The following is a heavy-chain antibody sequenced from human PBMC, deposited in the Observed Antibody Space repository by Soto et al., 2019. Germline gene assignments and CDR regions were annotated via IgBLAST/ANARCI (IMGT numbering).Heavy chain of an antibody. CDR2: IYHSEST. D-gene: IGHD6-19*01. V-gene: IGHV4-4*02. CDR3: ARDQISGSAFDI. J-gene: IGHJ3*02. CDR1: GGSISTTNW. Sequence: LSLTCAVSGGSISTTNWWSWVRQTPGKGLEWIGEIYHSESTNYNPSLKSRVTMSVDKSKNQFSLKLSSVTAADTAVYYCARDQISGSAFDIWGQGTMVTVSS.